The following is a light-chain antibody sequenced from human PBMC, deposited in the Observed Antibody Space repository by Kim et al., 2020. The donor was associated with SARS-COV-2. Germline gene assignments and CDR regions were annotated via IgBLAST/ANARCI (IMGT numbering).Light chain of an antibody. CDR3: AAWDDSLIGYV. Sequence: QSVLTQPPSASGTPGQRVTISCSGSNSNVGRSTVNWYHQVPGTAPKLLIYSNNQRPSGVPDRFSGSKSGTSASLAISGLQSEDEADYYCAAWDDSLIGYVFGTGTKVTVL. CDR1: NSNVGRST. J-gene: IGLJ1*01. CDR2: SNN. V-gene: IGLV1-44*01.